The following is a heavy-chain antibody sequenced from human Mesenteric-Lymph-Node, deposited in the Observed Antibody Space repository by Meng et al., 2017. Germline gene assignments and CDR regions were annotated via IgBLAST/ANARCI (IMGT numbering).Heavy chain of an antibody. J-gene: IGHJ4*02. V-gene: IGHV4-4*02. CDR1: GGSSSSSNW. CDR2: IYHSGST. CDR3: AREAGRDGYATPKFDY. Sequence: QVDMREAAPGLVKPSWTLSLTCAVSGGSSSSSNWWSWVRQPPGKGLEWIGEIYHSGSTNYNPSLKSRVTISVDKSKNQFSLNLSSVTAADTAVYYCAREAGRDGYATPKFDYWGQGTLVTVSS. D-gene: IGHD5-24*01.